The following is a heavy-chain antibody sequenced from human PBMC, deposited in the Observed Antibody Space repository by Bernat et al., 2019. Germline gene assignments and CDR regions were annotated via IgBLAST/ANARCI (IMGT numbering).Heavy chain of an antibody. D-gene: IGHD2-2*01. CDR1: GFTFSSYA. Sequence: EVQLLESGGGLVQPGGSLRLSCAASGFTFSSYAMSWVRQAPGKGLEWVSAISGSGGNTYYADSVKGRFTISRDNSKSTLYLQMKSLRAEDMAVYYCAATPSSPPYWGQGTLVTVSS. J-gene: IGHJ4*02. CDR3: AATPSSPPY. V-gene: IGHV3-23*01. CDR2: ISGSGGNT.